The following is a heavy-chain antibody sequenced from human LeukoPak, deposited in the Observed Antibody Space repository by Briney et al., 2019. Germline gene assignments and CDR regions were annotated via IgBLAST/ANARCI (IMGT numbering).Heavy chain of an antibody. V-gene: IGHV3-23*01. D-gene: IGHD3-22*01. CDR3: AKDSRRYYYDSSGCYLFDS. Sequence: AISGXGGSTYYADSVKGRFTISRDNSKNTLYLQMNSLRAEDTAVYYCAKDSRRYYYDSSGCYLFDSWGQGTLVTVSS. J-gene: IGHJ4*02. CDR2: ISGXGGST.